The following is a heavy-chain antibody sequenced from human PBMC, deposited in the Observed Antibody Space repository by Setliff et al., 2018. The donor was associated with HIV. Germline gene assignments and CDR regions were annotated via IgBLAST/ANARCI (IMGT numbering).Heavy chain of an antibody. D-gene: IGHD3-10*01. CDR2: INHSGSI. CDR3: ARGGGGSWFDKPTYYYMDV. J-gene: IGHJ6*03. V-gene: IGHV4-34*01. Sequence: SETLSLTCAVYGGSFNGYYWNWIRQSPGKGLEWIVEINHSGSINYNPTLMSRLTISIDTSKNQFSLKLTSVTAADTALYFCARGGGGSWFDKPTYYYMDVWGKGTTVTVSS. CDR1: GGSFNGYY.